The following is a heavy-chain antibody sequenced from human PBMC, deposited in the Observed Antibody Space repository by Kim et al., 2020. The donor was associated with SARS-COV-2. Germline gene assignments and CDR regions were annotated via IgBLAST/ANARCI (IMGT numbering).Heavy chain of an antibody. J-gene: IGHJ4*02. CDR1: GFTFSNAW. D-gene: IGHD3-3*01. Sequence: GGSLRLSCAASGFTFSNAWMSWVRQAPGKGLEWVGRIKSKTDGGTTDYAAPGKGRFTISRDDSKNTLYLQMNSLKTEDTAVYYCTTGYVGLYDFWSGYFYWGQGTLVTVTS. CDR2: IKSKTDGGTT. V-gene: IGHV3-15*01. CDR3: TTGYVGLYDFWSGYFY.